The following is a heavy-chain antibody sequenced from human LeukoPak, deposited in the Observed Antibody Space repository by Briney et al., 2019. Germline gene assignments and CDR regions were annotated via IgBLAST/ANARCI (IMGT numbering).Heavy chain of an antibody. D-gene: IGHD3-22*01. Sequence: GASVKVSCKASGYTFISYGISWVRQAPGQGLEWMGWISSYNGNANYAQKLQGRVTMTTDTSTNTAYMELRSLRSDDTAVYYCARDGYYYDSSGYYYFDYWGQGTLVTVSS. V-gene: IGHV1-18*01. CDR1: GYTFISYG. J-gene: IGHJ4*02. CDR3: ARDGYYYDSSGYYYFDY. CDR2: ISSYNGNA.